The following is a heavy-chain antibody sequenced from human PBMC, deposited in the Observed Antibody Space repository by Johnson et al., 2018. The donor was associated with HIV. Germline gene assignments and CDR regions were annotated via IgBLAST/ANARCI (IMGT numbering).Heavy chain of an antibody. CDR1: GFTFSNAW. V-gene: IGHV3-66*01. CDR2: IYRGGST. J-gene: IGHJ3*02. Sequence: VQVVESGGGVVQPGRSLRLSCAASGFTFSNAWMSWVRQAPGRGLEWVSVIYRGGSTYYADSVKGRFTISRDNAKNSLYLQMNSLRAEDTAVYYCARGYYYGSGSYYNSGAFDIWGQGTMVTVSS. D-gene: IGHD3-10*01. CDR3: ARGYYYGSGSYYNSGAFDI.